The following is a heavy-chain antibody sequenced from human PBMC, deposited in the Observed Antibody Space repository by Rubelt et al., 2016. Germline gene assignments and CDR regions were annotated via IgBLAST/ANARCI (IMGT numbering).Heavy chain of an antibody. CDR2: IYYSGST. Sequence: QVQLQESGPGLVKPSQTLSLTCTVSGGSISSGGYYWSWIRQHPGKGLEWIGYIYYSGSTYYNPSLKGRVTISVDTSKNQFSLKLSSVTAADTAVYYCARAMSGSYYVDYWGQGTLVTVSS. CDR1: GGSISSGGYY. V-gene: IGHV4-31*03. CDR3: ARAMSGSYYVDY. D-gene: IGHD1-26*01. J-gene: IGHJ4*02.